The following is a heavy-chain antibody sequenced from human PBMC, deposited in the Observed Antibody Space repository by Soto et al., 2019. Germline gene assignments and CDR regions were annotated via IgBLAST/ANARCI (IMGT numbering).Heavy chain of an antibody. V-gene: IGHV4-31*03. D-gene: IGHD3-16*01. CDR2: IAYSGNT. CDR1: GDSISSDYYY. Sequence: QVQLQESGPGLVKPSQTLSLTCTVSGDSISSDYYYWSWIRQHPGKGLEWIAYIAYSGNTYYAPSLKSRVPMSLDTSKNQFSLNMTSVTAADTAVFYCAGEIRGGTWFDPWGHGTLVTVSS. CDR3: AGEIRGGTWFDP. J-gene: IGHJ5*02.